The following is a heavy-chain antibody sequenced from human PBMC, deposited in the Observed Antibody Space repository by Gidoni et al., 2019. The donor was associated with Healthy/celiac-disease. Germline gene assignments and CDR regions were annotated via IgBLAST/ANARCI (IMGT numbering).Heavy chain of an antibody. J-gene: IGHJ4*02. D-gene: IGHD6-13*01. Sequence: EVQLVQSGAEVTKPGESLRISCTGSGYSFTSYWISWLRQMPGKGLEWMGRIDPSDSYTKYSPSCQGHVTMSADKASSTAYLQWSSLKASDTAMYYCARGEWEQQLVHCPYWGQGTLVTVSS. V-gene: IGHV5-10-1*01. CDR3: ARGEWEQQLVHCPY. CDR2: IDPSDSYT. CDR1: GYSFTSYW.